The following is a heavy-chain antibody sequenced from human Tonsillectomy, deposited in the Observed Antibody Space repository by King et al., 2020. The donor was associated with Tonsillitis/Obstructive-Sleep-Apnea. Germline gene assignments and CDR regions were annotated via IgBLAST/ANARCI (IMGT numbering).Heavy chain of an antibody. J-gene: IGHJ4*02. D-gene: IGHD3-10*01. CDR2: IYYSGAT. CDR1: GEPMKTGDYY. V-gene: IGHV4-31*03. Sequence: VQLQESGPGLVKPSQTLSLTCSVSGEPMKTGDYYWGWVRQLPGKGLEWIGYIYYSGATYYNPSLESRLTISLDMSQNQFSLKLGAVTAADTAVYYCARGGLIGAYFDLWGQGAPVTVSS. CDR3: ARGGLIGAYFDL.